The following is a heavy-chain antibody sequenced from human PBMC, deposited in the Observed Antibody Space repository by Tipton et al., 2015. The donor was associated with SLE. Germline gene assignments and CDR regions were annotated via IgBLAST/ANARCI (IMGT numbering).Heavy chain of an antibody. CDR1: SGSVSGYY. CDR3: VRGWGSPVWDS. J-gene: IGHJ4*02. Sequence: GLVKSSETLSLTCAVQSGSVSGYYWSWIRQPPGKGLEWIGEIDHSGITNLNPSLKSRVSVSVDTSKNQFSLKLNSLTAADTAVYYCVRGWGSPVWDSWGQGTLVTVSS. D-gene: IGHD7-27*01. CDR2: IDHSGIT. V-gene: IGHV4-34*01.